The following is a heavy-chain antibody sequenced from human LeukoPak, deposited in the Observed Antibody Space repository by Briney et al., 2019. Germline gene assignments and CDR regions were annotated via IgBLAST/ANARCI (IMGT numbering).Heavy chain of an antibody. CDR3: ATEPRQQLASRYYYYYGMDV. J-gene: IGHJ6*02. Sequence: GASVKVSCKVSGYTLTELSMHWVRQAPGKGLEWMGGFDPEDGETIYAQKFQGRVTMTEDTSTDTAYMELSSLRSEDTAVYYCATEPRQQLASRYYYYYGMDVWGQGTTVTVSS. CDR1: GYTLTELS. CDR2: FDPEDGET. V-gene: IGHV1-24*01. D-gene: IGHD6-13*01.